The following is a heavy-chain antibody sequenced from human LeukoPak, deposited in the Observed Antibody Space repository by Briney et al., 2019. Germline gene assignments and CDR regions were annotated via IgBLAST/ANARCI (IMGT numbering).Heavy chain of an antibody. J-gene: IGHJ3*02. CDR1: GGSISSYY. CDR3: ARVDGRYYYGSGSYSLALDAFDI. CDR2: IYYSGST. Sequence: NPSETLSLTCTVSGGSISSYYWSWIRQPPGKGLEWIGYIYYSGSTNYNSSLKSRVTMSVDTSKNQFSLKLSSVTAADTAVYYCARVDGRYYYGSGSYSLALDAFDIWGQGTMVTVSS. V-gene: IGHV4-59*01. D-gene: IGHD3-10*01.